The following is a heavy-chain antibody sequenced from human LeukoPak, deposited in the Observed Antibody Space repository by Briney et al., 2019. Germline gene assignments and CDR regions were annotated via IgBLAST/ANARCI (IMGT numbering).Heavy chain of an antibody. CDR1: GFTFSSYW. CDR3: ARQSLRVVPAATKAFDY. D-gene: IGHD2-2*01. Sequence: GGSLRLSCAASGFTFSSYWMHWVRQAPGKGLVWVSRINSDGSSTSYADSVKGRFTISRDNAKNTLYLQRNSLRAEDTAVYYCARQSLRVVPAATKAFDYWGQGTLVTVSS. V-gene: IGHV3-74*01. CDR2: INSDGSST. J-gene: IGHJ4*02.